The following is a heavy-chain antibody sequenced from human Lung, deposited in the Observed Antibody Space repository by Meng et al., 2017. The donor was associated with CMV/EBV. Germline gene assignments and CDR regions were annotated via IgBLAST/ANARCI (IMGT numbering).Heavy chain of an antibody. CDR3: AKGGSTSYYYYGMDV. CDR1: GFTFSSYA. V-gene: IGHV3-23*01. D-gene: IGHD2-2*01. CDR2: ISGSGGST. J-gene: IGHJ6*02. Sequence: GGSLRLXCAASGFTFSSYAMSWVRQAPGKGLEWVSAISGSGGSTYYADSVKGRFTISRDNSKNTLYLQMNSLRAEDTAVYYCAKGGSTSYYYYGMDVWGQGTXVNVYS.